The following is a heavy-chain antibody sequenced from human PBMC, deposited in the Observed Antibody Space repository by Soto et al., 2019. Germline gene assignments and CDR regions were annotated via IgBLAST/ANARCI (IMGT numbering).Heavy chain of an antibody. D-gene: IGHD6-13*01. CDR1: GGSISGSRSY. J-gene: IGHJ5*02. CDR3: ARQAAAPGIDLWFDP. Sequence: ETLSLTCNVSGGSISGSRSYWAWFRQPPGKELEWIANIFYAGNTYYNPSLKSRVTVSVDTSKNQFSLKLDSVTAADTAVYYCARQAAAPGIDLWFDPWGQGTLVTVSS. CDR2: IFYAGNT. V-gene: IGHV4-39*01.